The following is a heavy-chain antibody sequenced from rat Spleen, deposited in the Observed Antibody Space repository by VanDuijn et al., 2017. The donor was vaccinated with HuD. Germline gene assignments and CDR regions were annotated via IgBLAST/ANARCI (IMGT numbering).Heavy chain of an antibody. CDR3: ARQTLWVSDWYFDF. J-gene: IGHJ1*01. CDR2: IWTGGST. D-gene: IGHD1-7*01. Sequence: QVQLKESGPGLVQPSQTLSLTCTVSGFSLTSYNVHWVRQPTGKGLEWMGVIWTGGSTDYNSALKSRLSISRDTSKSQVFLKMNSLQTDDTAQYFCARQTLWVSDWYFDFWGPGTMVTVSS. CDR1: GFSLTSYN. V-gene: IGHV2-30*01.